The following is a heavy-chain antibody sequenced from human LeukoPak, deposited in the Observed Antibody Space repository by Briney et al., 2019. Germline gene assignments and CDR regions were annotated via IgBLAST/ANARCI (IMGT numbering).Heavy chain of an antibody. J-gene: IGHJ4*02. Sequence: GESLKISCKGSRYTFTNYWTGWVRQMPGKGLELMGIIYADDSDTRYSPSFQGQVTISADKSINTAYLQWSSLKASDTAMYYCARPRRDSSGWPDFDSWGQGTLVTVSS. D-gene: IGHD6-19*01. V-gene: IGHV5-51*01. CDR1: RYTFTNYW. CDR2: IYADDSDT. CDR3: ARPRRDSSGWPDFDS.